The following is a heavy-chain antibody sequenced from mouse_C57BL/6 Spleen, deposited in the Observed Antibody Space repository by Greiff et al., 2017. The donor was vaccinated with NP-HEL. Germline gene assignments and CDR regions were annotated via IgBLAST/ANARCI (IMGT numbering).Heavy chain of an antibody. J-gene: IGHJ2*01. CDR3: ASGDSYYLDY. Sequence: QVQLQQPGAELVRPGSSVKLSCKASGYTFTSYWMDWVKQRPGQGLEWIGNIYPSDSETHYNQKFKDKATLTVDKSSSTAYMQLSSLTSEDSAVYYCASGDSYYLDYWGQGTTLTVSS. D-gene: IGHD3-3*01. CDR1: GYTFTSYW. V-gene: IGHV1-61*01. CDR2: IYPSDSET.